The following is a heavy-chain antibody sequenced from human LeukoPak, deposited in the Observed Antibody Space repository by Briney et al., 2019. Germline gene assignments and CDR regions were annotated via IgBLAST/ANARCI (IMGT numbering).Heavy chain of an antibody. CDR1: GFTFSSYG. CDR2: ISSSSSYI. CDR3: ARDQSVGVFKDVWFDP. J-gene: IGHJ5*02. D-gene: IGHD2-15*01. V-gene: IGHV3-21*01. Sequence: PGRSLRLSCAASGFTFSSYGMHWVRQAPGKGLEWVSSISSSSSYIYYADSVKGRFTISRDNAKNSLYLQMNSLRAEDTAVYYCARDQSVGVFKDVWFDPWGQGTLVTVSS.